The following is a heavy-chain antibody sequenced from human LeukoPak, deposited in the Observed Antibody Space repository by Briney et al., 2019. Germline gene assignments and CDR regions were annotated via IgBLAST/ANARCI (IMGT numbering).Heavy chain of an antibody. Sequence: ETLSHTWTVFGGSISSYYWSWIRQHPRKGPEWVGYIYYSGSTNYNPSLKSRVTISVDTSKNQFSLKLSSVTAADTAVYYCARESGYLYGMDVWGQGTTVTVSS. CDR2: IYYSGST. CDR3: ARESGYLYGMDV. V-gene: IGHV4-59*01. CDR1: GGSISSYY. J-gene: IGHJ6*02. D-gene: IGHD1-26*01.